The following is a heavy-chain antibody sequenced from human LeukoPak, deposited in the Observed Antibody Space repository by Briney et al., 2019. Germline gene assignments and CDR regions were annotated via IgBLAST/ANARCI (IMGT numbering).Heavy chain of an antibody. CDR2: INTNTGNP. J-gene: IGHJ6*02. CDR1: GYTFTSYA. CDR3: ALSSWYYYYYGMDV. Sequence: ASVKVSCKASGYTFTSYAMNWVRQAPGQGLEWMGWINTNTGNPTYAQGFTGRFVFSLDTSVSTSYLQISSLKAEDTAVYYCALSSWYYYYYGMDVWGQGTTVTVSS. V-gene: IGHV7-4-1*02. D-gene: IGHD6-13*01.